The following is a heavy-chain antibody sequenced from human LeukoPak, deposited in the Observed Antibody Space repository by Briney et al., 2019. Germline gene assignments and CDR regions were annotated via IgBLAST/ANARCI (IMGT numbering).Heavy chain of an antibody. V-gene: IGHV1-2*06. J-gene: IGHJ4*02. D-gene: IGHD6-19*01. CDR2: INPNSGGT. CDR1: GYTFTGYY. Sequence: ASVKVSCKASGYTFTGYYMHWVRQAPGQGLEWMGRINPNSGGTNYAQKFQGRVTMTRDTSISTAYMELSRLRSDDTAVYYCARDWGGGSGWYDYWGQGTLVTVSS. CDR3: ARDWGGGSGWYDY.